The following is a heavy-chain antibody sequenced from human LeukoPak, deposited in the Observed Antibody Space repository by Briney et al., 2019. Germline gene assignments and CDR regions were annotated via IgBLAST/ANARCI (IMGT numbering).Heavy chain of an antibody. CDR2: IYYSGST. J-gene: IGHJ6*02. CDR1: GGSINSYY. CDR3: ARDRLVVVPAAIDTQYYYYGMDV. V-gene: IGHV4-59*01. Sequence: SETLSLTCTVSGGSINSYYWSWIRQPPGKGLEWIGYIYYSGSTNYNPSLKSRVTISVDTSKNQFSLKLSSVTAADTAVYYCARDRLVVVPAAIDTQYYYYGMDVWGQGTTVTVSS. D-gene: IGHD2-2*01.